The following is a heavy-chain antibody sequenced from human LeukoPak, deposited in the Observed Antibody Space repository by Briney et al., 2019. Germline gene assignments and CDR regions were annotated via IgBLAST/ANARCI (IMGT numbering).Heavy chain of an antibody. Sequence: PGGSLRLSCAASGFTFDDYGMSWVRQAPGEGLEWGSGINWNGGSTGYADSVKGRFTISRDNDKNSLYLQMNSLRAEDTALYYCARDSSSWYVSEHWGQGTLVTVSS. D-gene: IGHD6-13*01. V-gene: IGHV3-20*04. CDR1: GFTFDDYG. CDR3: ARDSSSWYVSEH. CDR2: INWNGGST. J-gene: IGHJ1*01.